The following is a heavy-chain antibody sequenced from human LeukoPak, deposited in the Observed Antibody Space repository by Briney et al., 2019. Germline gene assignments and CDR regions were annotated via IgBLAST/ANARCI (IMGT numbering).Heavy chain of an antibody. Sequence: GGSLRLSCAASGFTFDDYAMHWVRQAPGKGLEWVSSITWNSGRIGYADSVKGRFTISRDNSKSTLYLQMNSLRAEDTAVYYCAKDRHAPGRYCSSTTCFPFDLWGQGTLVTVSS. D-gene: IGHD2-2*01. CDR3: AKDRHAPGRYCSSTTCFPFDL. J-gene: IGHJ5*02. CDR2: ITWNSGRI. V-gene: IGHV3-9*01. CDR1: GFTFDDYA.